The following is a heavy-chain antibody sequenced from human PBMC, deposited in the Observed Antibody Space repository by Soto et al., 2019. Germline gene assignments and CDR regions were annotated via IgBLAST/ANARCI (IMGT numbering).Heavy chain of an antibody. J-gene: IGHJ4*02. CDR1: RFSFRAHG. V-gene: IGHV3-30*18. CDR3: AKDHRNGGSRVDY. D-gene: IGHD2-15*01. Sequence: QVQLVESGGGVVQPGRSLRLSCAASRFSFRAHGMHWVRQAPGKGLEWVAVISYDGRYSYYADSVKGRFTSSRDNSNNALQLQMSSLRPEDTAVYFCAKDHRNGGSRVDYWGQGTLVTVSS. CDR2: ISYDGRYS.